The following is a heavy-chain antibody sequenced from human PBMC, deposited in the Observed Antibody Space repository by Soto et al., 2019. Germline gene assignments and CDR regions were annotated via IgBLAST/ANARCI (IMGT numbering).Heavy chain of an antibody. CDR3: ARSGSSWNLREFDY. CDR2: ISAYNGNI. D-gene: IGHD6-13*01. V-gene: IGHV1-18*01. J-gene: IGHJ4*02. CDR1: AYTFTNYG. Sequence: QVQLVQSGGEVKKPGASVKVSCKASAYTFTNYGISWVRQAPGQGLEWMGWISAYNGNINYAQKFRGRVTMTTDTSTSSANVEVRSLRSDDTSVYYCARSGSSWNLREFDYWGQGTLVTVSS.